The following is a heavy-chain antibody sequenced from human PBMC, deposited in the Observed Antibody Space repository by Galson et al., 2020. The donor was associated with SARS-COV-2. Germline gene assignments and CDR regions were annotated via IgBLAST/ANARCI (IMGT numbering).Heavy chain of an antibody. CDR2: MNSDGTVT. J-gene: IGHJ3*01. CDR3: ARADVLLDAFDV. D-gene: IGHD3-16*01. Sequence: GGSLRLSCGASGFTFSDYWMHWVRQVPGKGPVWVSRMNSDGTVTDYTDSVKYRFTISRDNSKNTVFLQMDSLRVEDTAVYYCARADVLLDAFDVWGQGTMVTV. V-gene: IGHV3-74*01. CDR1: GFTFSDYW.